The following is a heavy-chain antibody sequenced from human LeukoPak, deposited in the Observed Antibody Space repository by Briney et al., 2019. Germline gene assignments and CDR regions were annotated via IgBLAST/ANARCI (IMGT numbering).Heavy chain of an antibody. Sequence: GGSLRLSCAASGFAFSSYAVHWVRQAPGKGLECVAVISHDGSKKYYADFVKGRCTISRDNSRNTLYLQMNSLRAEDTAVYYCAKDIRMTAIRGFDYWGQGTLVTVSS. CDR3: AKDIRMTAIRGFDY. V-gene: IGHV3-30-3*02. CDR1: GFAFSSYA. J-gene: IGHJ4*02. CDR2: ISHDGSKK. D-gene: IGHD2-21*02.